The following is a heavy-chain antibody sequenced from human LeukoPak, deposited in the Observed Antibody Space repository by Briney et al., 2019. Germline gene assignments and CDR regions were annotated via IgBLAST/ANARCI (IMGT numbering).Heavy chain of an antibody. CDR3: AKTGHYGDRYLGLNYYYMDV. V-gene: IGHV1-69*13. Sequence: SVKVSCKASGGTFSSYAISWVRQAPGQGLEWMGGIIPIFGTANYAQKFQGRVTITADESTSTAYMELSSLRSEDTAVYYCAKTGHYGDRYLGLNYYYMDVWGKGTTVTVSS. D-gene: IGHD4-17*01. CDR2: IIPIFGTA. J-gene: IGHJ6*03. CDR1: GGTFSSYA.